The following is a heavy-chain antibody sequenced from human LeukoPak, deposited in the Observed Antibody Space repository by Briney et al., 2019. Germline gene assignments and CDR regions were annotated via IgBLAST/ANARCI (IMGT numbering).Heavy chain of an antibody. CDR2: ISYDGSNK. J-gene: IGHJ4*02. CDR3: ARERYGAFDY. V-gene: IGHV3-30*04. CDR1: GFTFSSYA. D-gene: IGHD4-17*01. Sequence: PGGSLRFSCAASGFTFSSYAMHWVRQAPGKGLEWVAVISYDGSNKYYADSVKGRFTISRDNSKNTLYLQMNSLRAEDTAVYYCARERYGAFDYWGQGTLVTVSS.